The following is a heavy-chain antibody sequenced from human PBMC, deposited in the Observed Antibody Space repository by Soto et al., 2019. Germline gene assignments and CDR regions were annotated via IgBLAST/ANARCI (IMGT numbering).Heavy chain of an antibody. Sequence: QVLLVQSGAEVKKPGASVKVSCKASGYTFTSYAMHWVRQAPGQRLEWMGWINAGNGNTKYSQKFQGRVTITRDTSASTAYMELSSLRSEDTAVYYCARGADYGDYPFDYWGQGTLVTVSS. CDR1: GYTFTSYA. J-gene: IGHJ4*02. CDR2: INAGNGNT. CDR3: ARGADYGDYPFDY. V-gene: IGHV1-3*01. D-gene: IGHD4-17*01.